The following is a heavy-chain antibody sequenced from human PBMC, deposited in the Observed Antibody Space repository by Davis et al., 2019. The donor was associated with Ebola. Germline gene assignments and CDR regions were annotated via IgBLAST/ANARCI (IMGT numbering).Heavy chain of an antibody. CDR2: ISYDGSNK. V-gene: IGHV3-30*18. CDR1: GFTFSSYG. Sequence: PGGSLRLSCAASGFTFSSYGMHWVRQAPGKGLEWVAVISYDGSNKYYADSVKGRFTISSDNAKNSLYLQMNSLRAEDTALYYCAKGLWFRDGYFDYWGQGTLVTVSS. J-gene: IGHJ4*02. CDR3: AKGLWFRDGYFDY. D-gene: IGHD3-10*01.